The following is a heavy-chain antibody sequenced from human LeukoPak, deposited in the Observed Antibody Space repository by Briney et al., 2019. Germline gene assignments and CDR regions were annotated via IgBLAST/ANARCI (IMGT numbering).Heavy chain of an antibody. CDR1: GYTLTELS. CDR3: ATAPPGYSYAFGNFDY. Sequence: ASVTVSCKVSGYTLTELSMHWVRQAPGKGLEWMGGFDPEDGETIYAQKFQGRVTMTEDTSTDTAYMELSSLRSEDTAVYYCATAPPGYSYAFGNFDYWGQGTLVTVSS. D-gene: IGHD5-18*01. CDR2: FDPEDGET. J-gene: IGHJ4*02. V-gene: IGHV1-24*01.